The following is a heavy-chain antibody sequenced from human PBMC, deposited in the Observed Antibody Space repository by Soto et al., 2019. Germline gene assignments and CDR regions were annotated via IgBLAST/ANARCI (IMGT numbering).Heavy chain of an antibody. CDR1: GGSIRNVY. CDR2: IFHSGNA. V-gene: IGHV4-59*01. Sequence: SETLPLTCTVSGGSIRNVYWSWIRQPPGKGLEWIGFIFHSGNAKYNPSLKSRVTMSVDTSKNQFSLSLDSVTAADTAVYFCARAHAPTLPFDYWGQGTLVTVSS. J-gene: IGHJ4*02. CDR3: ARAHAPTLPFDY. D-gene: IGHD2-15*01.